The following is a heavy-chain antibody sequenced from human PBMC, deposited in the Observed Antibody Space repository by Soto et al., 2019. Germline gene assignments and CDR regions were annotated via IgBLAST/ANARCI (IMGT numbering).Heavy chain of an antibody. Sequence: ASVKVSCKASGYTFTSYYMHWVRQAPGQGLEWMGIINPSGGSTSYAQKFQGRVTMTRDTSTSTVYMELSSLRSEDTAVYYCARGISRPLGYYGMDVWGQGTTVTVSS. CDR1: GYTFTSYY. CDR2: INPSGGST. CDR3: ARGISRPLGYYGMDV. D-gene: IGHD2-15*01. J-gene: IGHJ6*02. V-gene: IGHV1-46*01.